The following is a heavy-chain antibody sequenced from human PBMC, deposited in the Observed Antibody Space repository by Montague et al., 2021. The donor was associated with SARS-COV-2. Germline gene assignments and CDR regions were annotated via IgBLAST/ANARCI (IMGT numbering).Heavy chain of an antibody. CDR1: GYRFSSYG. V-gene: IGHV1-18*01. CDR2: ISTYNGNT. D-gene: IGHD3-3*01. Sequence: SVKVSCKASGYRFSSYGISWVRQAPGQGLEWMGWISTYNGNTIYAQNFQGRLTMTRDTSTSTATMELKYLIPDDTAVYHCARAAGHDFWSDYYLNWFDPWGQGTLVTVSS. J-gene: IGHJ5*02. CDR3: ARAAGHDFWSDYYLNWFDP.